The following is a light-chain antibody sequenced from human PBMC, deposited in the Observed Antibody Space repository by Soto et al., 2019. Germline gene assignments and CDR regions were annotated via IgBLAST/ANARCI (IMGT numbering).Light chain of an antibody. CDR1: TSDVGGYNY. J-gene: IGLJ1*01. Sequence: QSALTQPPSASGSPGQSVTISCTGTTSDVGGYNYVSWYQQHPGKDPKLMIYEVSKRPSGVPDRFSGSKSGTSASLAISGLQSEDEADYYCAAWDDSLNGFYVFGTGTKLTVL. CDR2: EVS. V-gene: IGLV2-8*01. CDR3: AAWDDSLNGFYV.